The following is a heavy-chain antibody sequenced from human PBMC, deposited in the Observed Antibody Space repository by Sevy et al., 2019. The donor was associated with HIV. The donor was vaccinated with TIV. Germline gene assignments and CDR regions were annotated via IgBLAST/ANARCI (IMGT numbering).Heavy chain of an antibody. D-gene: IGHD4-4*01. Sequence: SETLSLTCTVSGDSISTSYYWGWIRQPPGKGPEWIANIYYTGTTYSNPSLESRITISVDPSKNQFSLKLSSVTAADTAVYYCARICRDDYSIIDYWGQGALVTVSS. V-gene: IGHV4-39*01. CDR1: GDSISTSYY. CDR2: IYYTGTT. CDR3: ARICRDDYSIIDY. J-gene: IGHJ4*02.